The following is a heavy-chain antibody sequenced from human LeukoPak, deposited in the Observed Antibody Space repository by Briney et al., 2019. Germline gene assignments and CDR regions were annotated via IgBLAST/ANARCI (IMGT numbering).Heavy chain of an antibody. CDR2: ISGSGGST. D-gene: IGHD1-26*01. J-gene: IGHJ6*03. CDR1: GFTFSSYA. Sequence: GGSLRLSCAASGFTFSSYAMSWVRQAPGKGLEWVSAISGSGGSTYYADSVKGRFTISRDNSKNTLYLQMNSLRTDDTAVYYCARDGDSRSYPTDYYYYMDVWGKGTTVTVSS. CDR3: ARDGDSRSYPTDYYYYMDV. V-gene: IGHV3-23*01.